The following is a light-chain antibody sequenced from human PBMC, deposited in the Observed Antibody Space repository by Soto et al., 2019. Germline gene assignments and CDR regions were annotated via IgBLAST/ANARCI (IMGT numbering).Light chain of an antibody. CDR2: QDS. CDR1: KLGDKY. Sequence: SYELTQPPSVSVSPGQTASITCSGDKLGDKYACWYQQKPGQSPVLVIYQDSKRPSGIPERFSGSNSGNTAPLTISGTHAMDEADYYCQAWDSSTHYVFGTGTKLTVL. V-gene: IGLV3-1*01. CDR3: QAWDSSTHYV. J-gene: IGLJ1*01.